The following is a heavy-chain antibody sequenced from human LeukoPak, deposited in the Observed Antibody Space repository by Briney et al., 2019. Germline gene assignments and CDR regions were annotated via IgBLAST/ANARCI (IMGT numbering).Heavy chain of an antibody. CDR2: IYHSGST. CDR3: AREFGGSYFGY. CDR1: GYSISSGYY. D-gene: IGHD1-26*01. Sequence: SETLSLTCTVSGYSISSGYYWGWIRQPPGKGLEWIGSIYHSGSTNYNPSLKSRVTISVDTSKNQFSLKLSSVTAADTAVYYCAREFGGSYFGYWGQGTLVTVSS. V-gene: IGHV4-38-2*02. J-gene: IGHJ4*02.